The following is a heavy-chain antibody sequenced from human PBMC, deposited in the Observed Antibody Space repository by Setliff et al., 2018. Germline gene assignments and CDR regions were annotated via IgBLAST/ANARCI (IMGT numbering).Heavy chain of an antibody. CDR2: IKQEGSEI. J-gene: IGHJ6*03. CDR1: GLTFSSYW. V-gene: IGHV3-7*03. Sequence: GGSLRLSCAASGLTFSSYWMTWVRQAPGKGLEWLANIKQEGSEIYSVDSVKGRFSISRDNAKNSLYLQMNSLRAEDTAVYYCAKLVWLTTWYYMDVWGKGTTVTVSS. CDR3: AKLVWLTTWYYMDV. D-gene: IGHD5-18*01.